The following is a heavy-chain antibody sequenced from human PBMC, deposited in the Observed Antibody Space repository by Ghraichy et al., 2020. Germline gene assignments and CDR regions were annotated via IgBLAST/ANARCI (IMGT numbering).Heavy chain of an antibody. CDR2: IYYRGLT. V-gene: IGHV4-61*01. J-gene: IGHJ3*02. CDR3: VMGIVVAPVLGAFDM. D-gene: IGHD2-8*02. CDR1: GGSVNSGSYS. Sequence: SETLSLTCTVSGGSVNSGSYSWNWVRQPPGKGLEWIGTIYYRGLTQYSPSLNIRVTISLDTPKNQFSLKLNSVTAADTAVYYCVMGIVVAPVLGAFDMWGQGTSVLVSS.